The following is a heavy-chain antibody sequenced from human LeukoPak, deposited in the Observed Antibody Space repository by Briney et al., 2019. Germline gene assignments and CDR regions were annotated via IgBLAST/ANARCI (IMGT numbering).Heavy chain of an antibody. J-gene: IGHJ4*02. Sequence: GGSLRLSCAASGFTFSSYAMSWVRQAPGKGLEWVSAISGSGGSTYYADSVKGRFTISRDNSKNTLYLQMNSLRAEDTAVYYCAKDSPPSLIDYGDYSGCFDYWGQGTLVTVSS. CDR3: AKDSPPSLIDYGDYSGCFDY. CDR2: ISGSGGST. CDR1: GFTFSSYA. D-gene: IGHD4-17*01. V-gene: IGHV3-23*01.